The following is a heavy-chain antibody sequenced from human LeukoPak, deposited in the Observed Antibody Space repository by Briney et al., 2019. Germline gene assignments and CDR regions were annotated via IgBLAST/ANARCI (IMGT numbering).Heavy chain of an antibody. CDR2: INPNSGGT. V-gene: IGHV1-2*02. Sequence: ASVKVSCKASGYTFTGYYMRWVRQAPGQGLEWMGWINPNSGGTNYAQKFQGRVTMTRDTSISTAYMELSRLRSDDTAVYYCARFRCSSTSCSRKAFGPWGQGTLVTVSS. D-gene: IGHD2-2*01. CDR3: ARFRCSSTSCSRKAFGP. CDR1: GYTFTGYY. J-gene: IGHJ5*02.